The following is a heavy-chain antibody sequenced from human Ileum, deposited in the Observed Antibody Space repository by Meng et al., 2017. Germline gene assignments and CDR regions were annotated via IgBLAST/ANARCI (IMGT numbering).Heavy chain of an antibody. D-gene: IGHD2-21*02. V-gene: IGHV3-73*01. J-gene: IGHJ4*02. CDR1: GFTFIDSA. CDR2: IRSKSKSHAT. CDR3: TTRIPVTEIPFQFEV. Sequence: GGSLRLSCAAPGFTFIDSAIHGVRQASGKGLEWVGRIRSKSKSHATSYAASVKDRFTISRENSQSMAYLQMNSLKIEDTAIYYCTTRIPVTEIPFQFEVWGQGTLVTVSS.